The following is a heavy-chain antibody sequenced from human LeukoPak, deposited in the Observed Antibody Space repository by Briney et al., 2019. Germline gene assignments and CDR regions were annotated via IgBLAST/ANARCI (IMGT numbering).Heavy chain of an antibody. V-gene: IGHV3-64*04. CDR3: AKDLLRPFQASMDTAMVTAFDY. Sequence: SGGSLRLSCSASGFTFSSYAMHWVRQAPGKGLEYVSAISSNGGSTYYADSVKGRFTISRDNSKNTLYLQMNSLRAEDTAVYYCAKDLLRPFQASMDTAMVTAFDYWGQGTLVTVSS. CDR1: GFTFSSYA. CDR2: ISSNGGST. J-gene: IGHJ4*02. D-gene: IGHD5-18*01.